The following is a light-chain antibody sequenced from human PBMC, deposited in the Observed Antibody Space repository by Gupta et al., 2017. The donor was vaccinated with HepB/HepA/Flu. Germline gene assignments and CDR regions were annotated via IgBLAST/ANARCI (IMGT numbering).Light chain of an antibody. CDR1: SGHSSYA. CDR2: VNSDGSH. J-gene: IGLJ3*02. CDR3: QTWGTGIWV. V-gene: IGLV4-69*01. Sequence: GASVILTCTLSSGHSSYAIAWHQQQPEKGPRHLMKVNSDGSHSKGDGILDRFSGSSSGAERYLTISSLQSEDEADYYCQTWGTGIWVFGGGTKLTVL.